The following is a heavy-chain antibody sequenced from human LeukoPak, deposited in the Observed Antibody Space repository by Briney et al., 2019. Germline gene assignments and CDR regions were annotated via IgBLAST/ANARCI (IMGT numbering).Heavy chain of an antibody. CDR3: ARARSLLWFGEFDY. CDR1: GGSISSGSHC. J-gene: IGHJ4*02. V-gene: IGHV4-61*02. CDR2: IYSSGST. D-gene: IGHD3-10*01. Sequence: SETLSLTCTVSGGSISSGSHCWSWIRQPAGKGLEWIGRIYSSGSTNYNPSLKSRVTISVDTSKNQFSLKLSSVTAADTAVYYCARARSLLWFGEFDYWGQGTLVTVSS.